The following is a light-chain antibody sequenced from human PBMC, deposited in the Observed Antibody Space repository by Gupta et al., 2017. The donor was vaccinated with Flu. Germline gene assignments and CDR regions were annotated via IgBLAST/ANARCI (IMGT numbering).Light chain of an antibody. J-gene: IGKJ5*01. Sequence: IVLTQSPATLSLSPGDRATLSCRASQSVSSYLAWYQQKPGQAPKLLIYDASNRATGIPARFSGSGSGTDFTLTISSLEPEDFAVYYCQQRSNWPQITFGQGTRLEIK. V-gene: IGKV3-11*01. CDR1: QSVSSY. CDR3: QQRSNWPQIT. CDR2: DAS.